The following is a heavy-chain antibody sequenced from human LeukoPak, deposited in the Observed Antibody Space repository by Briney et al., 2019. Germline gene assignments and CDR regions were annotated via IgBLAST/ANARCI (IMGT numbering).Heavy chain of an antibody. D-gene: IGHD6-13*01. CDR3: ARVSSTWYGYYFDF. V-gene: IGHV1-2*07. Sequence: ASVKVSCKASGYTFTNYYMHWVRQAPGQGLEWMGWVSPNSGGTKFAHKFQDRVTMTRDTSINTAYMELSSLRSDDTAVYYCARVSSTWYGYYFDFWGQGTLVTVSS. CDR2: VSPNSGGT. J-gene: IGHJ4*02. CDR1: GYTFTNYY.